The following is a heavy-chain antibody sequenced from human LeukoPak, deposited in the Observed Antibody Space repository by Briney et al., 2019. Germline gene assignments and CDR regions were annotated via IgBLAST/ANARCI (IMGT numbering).Heavy chain of an antibody. CDR1: GFTFSGFW. Sequence: PGGSLRLSCAASGFTFSGFWMSCVRQAPTKGLEWVANIKYDGSDKHYVDSVKGRFTVSRDNANNSLYLQMNSLRAEDTAVYYCVRGGGSFDSWGQGTLVTVSS. D-gene: IGHD3-16*01. CDR3: VRGGGSFDS. J-gene: IGHJ4*02. V-gene: IGHV3-7*04. CDR2: IKYDGSDK.